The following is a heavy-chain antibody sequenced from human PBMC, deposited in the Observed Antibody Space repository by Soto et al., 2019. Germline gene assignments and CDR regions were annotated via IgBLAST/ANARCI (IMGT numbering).Heavy chain of an antibody. CDR2: ISGRGENT. D-gene: IGHD7-27*01. V-gene: IGHV3-23*01. J-gene: IGHJ3*01. Sequence: EEQLLESGGGLVQRGGSLRLSCAASGFTFSVFAMSWVRQAPGKGLELVSTISGRGENTYYADSVTGRFTISRDNSKNTLNLQMNSMRGEDTAVYYCAKDRGTGDYGVNAVELWGQGTMVTVSS. CDR3: AKDRGTGDYGVNAVEL. CDR1: GFTFSVFA.